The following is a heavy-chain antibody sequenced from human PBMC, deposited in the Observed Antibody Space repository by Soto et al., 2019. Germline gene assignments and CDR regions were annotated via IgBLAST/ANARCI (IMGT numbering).Heavy chain of an antibody. CDR2: ISGSGSSR. CDR3: AKDADYFGSGSESLYFDY. D-gene: IGHD3-10*01. Sequence: GGSLRLSCEVSGFTFSTYAMSWVRQAPGKGLEWVSGISGSGSSRNYADSVKGRFTISRDNSKNALYLQMNSLRAEDTAVYYCAKDADYFGSGSESLYFDYWGQGTLVTVSS. V-gene: IGHV3-23*01. CDR1: GFTFSTYA. J-gene: IGHJ4*02.